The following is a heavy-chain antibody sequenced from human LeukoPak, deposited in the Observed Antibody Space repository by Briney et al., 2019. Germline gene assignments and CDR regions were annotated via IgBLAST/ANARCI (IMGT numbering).Heavy chain of an antibody. Sequence: GGSVRLSCAASGFTFRNYVISWVRQAPGKGLEWVSGISGSGVTAYYTDSVKGRFTISRDSSKNTLYLQMNSLRADDTAVYYCAKSPVDSSGWLNWFDPWGQGTLVTVSS. D-gene: IGHD6-19*01. J-gene: IGHJ5*02. CDR1: GFTFRNYV. CDR3: AKSPVDSSGWLNWFDP. V-gene: IGHV3-23*01. CDR2: ISGSGVTA.